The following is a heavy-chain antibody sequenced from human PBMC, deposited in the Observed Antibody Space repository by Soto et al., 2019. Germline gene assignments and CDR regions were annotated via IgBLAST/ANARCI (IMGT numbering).Heavy chain of an antibody. D-gene: IGHD3-10*01. J-gene: IGHJ3*02. CDR2: IKSKTDGGTT. V-gene: IGHV3-15*07. CDR3: TTALNYYGSGSYSPDAFDI. CDR1: GFTFSNAW. Sequence: EVQLVESGGGLVKPGGSLRLSCAASGFTFSNAWMNWVRQAPGKGLEWVGRIKSKTDGGTTDYAAPVKGRFTISRDDSKNTLYLQMNRLETEDTAVYYCTTALNYYGSGSYSPDAFDIWGQGTMVTVSS.